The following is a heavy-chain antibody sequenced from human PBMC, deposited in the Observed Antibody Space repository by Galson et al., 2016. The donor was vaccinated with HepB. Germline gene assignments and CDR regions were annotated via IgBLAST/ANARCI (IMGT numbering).Heavy chain of an antibody. J-gene: IGHJ4*02. Sequence: SLRLSCAASGFTFSSYWMHWVRQAPGKGLVWVSRINTDGSSTSYADSMKGRFTISGDNAKNTLYLQMNSLRAEDTAVYYCARGVPYYYSSGSYYLDYWGQGTLVTVSS. CDR3: ARGVPYYYSSGSYYLDY. D-gene: IGHD3-10*01. CDR1: GFTFSSYW. CDR2: INTDGSST. V-gene: IGHV3-74*01.